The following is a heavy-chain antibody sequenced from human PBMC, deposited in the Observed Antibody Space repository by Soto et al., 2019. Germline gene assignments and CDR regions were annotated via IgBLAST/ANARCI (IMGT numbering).Heavy chain of an antibody. CDR1: GGTFSSYT. Sequence: QVQLVQSGAEVQKPGSSVKVSCKASGGTFSSYTISWVRQAPGQGLEWMGRIIPILGIANYAQKFQGRVTITADKSTSTAYMELGRLRSEDTAVYYCARYKKTLGWVVPRGDDAFDIWGQGTMVTVSS. CDR3: ARYKKTLGWVVPRGDDAFDI. D-gene: IGHD2-21*01. J-gene: IGHJ3*02. V-gene: IGHV1-69*02. CDR2: IIPILGIA.